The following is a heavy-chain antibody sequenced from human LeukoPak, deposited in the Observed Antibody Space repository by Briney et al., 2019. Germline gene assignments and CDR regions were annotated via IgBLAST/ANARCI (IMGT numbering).Heavy chain of an antibody. J-gene: IGHJ3*02. CDR3: ASLLTIKPTQMNEGAFDI. CDR2: INPSGGST. V-gene: IGHV1-46*01. CDR1: GYTFTSYY. D-gene: IGHD1-1*01. Sequence: GASVKVSCKASGYTFTSYYMHWVRQAPGQWLEWMGVINPSGGSTSYAQKFQGRVTMTRDTSTSTVYMELSSLRSEDTAVYYCASLLTIKPTQMNEGAFDIWGQGTMVTVSS.